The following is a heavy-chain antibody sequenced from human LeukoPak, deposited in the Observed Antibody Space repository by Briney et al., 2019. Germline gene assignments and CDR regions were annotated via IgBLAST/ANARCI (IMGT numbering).Heavy chain of an antibody. J-gene: IGHJ6*02. CDR1: GFTFSSYG. D-gene: IGHD3-10*01. CDR3: ARIGAEHYYYGMDV. CDR2: IWYDGSNK. V-gene: IGHV3-33*01. Sequence: GGSLRLSWAASGFTFSSYGMHWVRQAPGKGLEWVAVIWYDGSNKYYADSVKGRFTISRDNSKNTLYLQMNSLRAEDTAVYYCARIGAEHYYYGMDVWGQGTTVTVSS.